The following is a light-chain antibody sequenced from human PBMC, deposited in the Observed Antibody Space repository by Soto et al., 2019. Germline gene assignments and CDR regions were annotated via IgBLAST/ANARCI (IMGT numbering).Light chain of an antibody. CDR2: RNN. J-gene: IGLJ1*01. Sequence: VLTQPPSASGTPGQRVTISCSGSSSNIGSNYVYWYQQFPGTAPKLLIYRNNQRPSGVPDRFSGSKSGTSASLAISGLRSEDEANYYCTAWDDSLSGYVFGTGSKVTVL. CDR3: TAWDDSLSGYV. V-gene: IGLV1-47*01. CDR1: SSNIGSNY.